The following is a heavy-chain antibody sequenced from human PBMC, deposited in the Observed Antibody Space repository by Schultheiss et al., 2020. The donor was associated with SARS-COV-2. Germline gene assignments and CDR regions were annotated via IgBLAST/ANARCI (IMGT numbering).Heavy chain of an antibody. CDR3: ARSVTTGGFFDY. J-gene: IGHJ4*02. CDR1: GGSVSNNSYY. V-gene: IGHV4-61*01. D-gene: IGHD4-17*01. Sequence: SETLSLTCTVSGGSVSNNSYYWSWIRQPPGKGLEWIGYIYYSGSTYYNPSLKSRVTISVDTSSNQFSLKLSSVTAADTATYYCARSVTTGGFFDYWGQGTLVTVSS. CDR2: IYYSGST.